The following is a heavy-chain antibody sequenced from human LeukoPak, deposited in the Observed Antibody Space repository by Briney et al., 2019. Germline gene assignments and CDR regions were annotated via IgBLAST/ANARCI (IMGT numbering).Heavy chain of an antibody. V-gene: IGHV4-38-2*01. CDR3: ARHDYGDYAGFDI. Sequence: SETLSLTCAVSGYSIISGYYWGWIRQPPGKGLEWIGSIYHSGSTYYNPSLKSRVTISVDTSKNQFSLRLSSVAAADTAVYYCARHDYGDYAGFDISRQGTIVTVSS. CDR1: GYSIISGYY. D-gene: IGHD4-17*01. J-gene: IGHJ3*02. CDR2: IYHSGST.